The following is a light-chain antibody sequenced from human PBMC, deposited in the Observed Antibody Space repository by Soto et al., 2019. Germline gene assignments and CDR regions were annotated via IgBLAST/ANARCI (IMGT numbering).Light chain of an antibody. Sequence: ELVLTQSPGTLSLSPGDRATLSCRACQSVSSNYLAWYQQKPGQAPRLLIYGASSRATGIPDRFSGSASGTDFTLTISRLEPEDFAVYYCRQYGNSLRTFGQGTKVDIK. J-gene: IGKJ1*01. CDR3: RQYGNSLRT. CDR2: GAS. CDR1: QSVSSNY. V-gene: IGKV3-20*01.